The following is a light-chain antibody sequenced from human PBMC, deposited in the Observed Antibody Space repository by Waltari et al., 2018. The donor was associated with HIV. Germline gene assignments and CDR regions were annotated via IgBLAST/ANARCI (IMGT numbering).Light chain of an antibody. CDR3: QQSYTAPNS. Sequence: DIQMTQSPSSLSASVGDRVNITCRASQTIDIYLNWFQQKPGKAPTLLISGASTLHSGVPSRFSASGSGTDFTLTISGLQPEDFASYCCQQSYTAPNSFGPGTKV. V-gene: IGKV1-39*01. J-gene: IGKJ2*03. CDR1: QTIDIY. CDR2: GAS.